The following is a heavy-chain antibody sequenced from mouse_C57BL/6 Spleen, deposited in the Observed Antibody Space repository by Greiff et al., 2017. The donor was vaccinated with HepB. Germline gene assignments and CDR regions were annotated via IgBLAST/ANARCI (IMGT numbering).Heavy chain of an antibody. J-gene: IGHJ3*01. CDR1: GYTFTSYW. CDR2: IHPNSGST. CDR3: ASYGNYDWFAY. Sequence: QVQLQQPGAELVKPGASVKLSCKASGYTFTSYWMHWVKQRPGQGLEWIGMIHPNSGSTNYNEKFKSKATLTVDKSSSTAYMQLSSLTSEDSAVYYCASYGNYDWFAYWGQGTLVTVSA. V-gene: IGHV1-64*01. D-gene: IGHD2-1*01.